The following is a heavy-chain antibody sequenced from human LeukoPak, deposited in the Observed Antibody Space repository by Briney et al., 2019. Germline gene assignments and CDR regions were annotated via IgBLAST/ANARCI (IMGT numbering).Heavy chain of an antibody. J-gene: IGHJ5*02. CDR1: GFTFSSYW. CDR3: ARRDYDILTGYYKGPGGFDP. V-gene: IGHV3-7*01. D-gene: IGHD3-9*01. Sequence: GGSLRLSCAASGFTFSSYWMSWVRQAPGKGLEWVANIKLDGSEKYYVDSVKGRFTISRDNAKNSLYLQMNSLRAEDTAVYYCARRDYDILTGYYKGPGGFDPWGQGTLVTVSS. CDR2: IKLDGSEK.